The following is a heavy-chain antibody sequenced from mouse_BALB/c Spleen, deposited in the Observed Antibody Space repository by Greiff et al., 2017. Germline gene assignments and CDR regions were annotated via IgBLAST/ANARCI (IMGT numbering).Heavy chain of an antibody. J-gene: IGHJ4*01. V-gene: IGHV5-4*02. CDR3: ARGDYRFYAMDY. Sequence: EVMLVESGGGLVKPGGSLKLSCAASGFTFSDYYMYWVRQTPEKRLEWVATISDGGSYTYYPDSVKGRFTISRDNAKNNLYLQMSSLKSEDTAMYYCARGDYRFYAMDYWGQGTSVTVSS. CDR1: GFTFSDYY. CDR2: ISDGGSYT. D-gene: IGHD2-14*01.